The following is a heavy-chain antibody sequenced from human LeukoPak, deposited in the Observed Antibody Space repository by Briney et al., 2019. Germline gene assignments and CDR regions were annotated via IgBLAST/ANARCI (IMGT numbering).Heavy chain of an antibody. CDR3: AKGSGSSAYYPLDY. Sequence: GGSLRLSCAASGFTFSSNAMSWVRQAPGKGLEWVSCISGSSGRTYYAGSVKGRVTISRDNSKSTLYLQMNSLRAEDMAVYYCAKGSGSSAYYPLDYWGQGTLVTVSS. V-gene: IGHV3-23*01. D-gene: IGHD3-22*01. CDR1: GFTFSSNA. CDR2: ISGSSGRT. J-gene: IGHJ4*02.